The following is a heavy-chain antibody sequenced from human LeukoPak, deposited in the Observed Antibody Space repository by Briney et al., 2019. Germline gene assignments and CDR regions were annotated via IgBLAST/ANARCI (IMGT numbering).Heavy chain of an antibody. V-gene: IGHV1-46*01. Sequence: GASVKVSCKASGYTFTTYYMHWLRQAPGQGLEWMGIINPSSAGTDYAQKFQGRVTMTRDTSTSTVYMELSSLRSEDTAVYYCARDRLLFGSTSSYLGWYSDLWGRGTLVTVSS. D-gene: IGHD2-2*01. J-gene: IGHJ2*01. CDR1: GYTFTTYY. CDR2: INPSSAGT. CDR3: ARDRLLFGSTSSYLGWYSDL.